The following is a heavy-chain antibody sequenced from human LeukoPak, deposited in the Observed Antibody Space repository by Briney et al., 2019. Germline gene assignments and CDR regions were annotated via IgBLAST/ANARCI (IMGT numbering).Heavy chain of an antibody. J-gene: IGHJ4*02. CDR3: ARCTSTSCYNFDY. CDR1: GGSISSYY. Sequence: PSETLSLTCTVSGGSISSYYWNWIRQSAGKGLEWIGHIYTTGSTNCSPSLRSRVTISLDTSKNQFSLKLNSVTAADTAVYYCARCTSTSCYNFDYWGQGTLVTVSS. CDR2: IYTTGST. V-gene: IGHV4-4*07. D-gene: IGHD2-2*02.